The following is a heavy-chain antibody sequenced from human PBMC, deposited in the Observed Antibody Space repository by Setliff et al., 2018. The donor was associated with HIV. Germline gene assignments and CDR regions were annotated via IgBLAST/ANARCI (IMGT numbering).Heavy chain of an antibody. J-gene: IGHJ5*02. CDR1: GGSFSDFY. Sequence: PSETLSLTCAVYGGSFSDFYWSWIRQSPGKGLEWIGDINHSGRTNNNPSLKSRVTISVDTSKNQFSLKLNSVTAADTAVYYCARHAVPHYYDSSGPSWGPGTLVTVSS. CDR3: ARHAVPHYYDSSGPS. CDR2: INHSGRT. D-gene: IGHD3-22*01. V-gene: IGHV4-34*01.